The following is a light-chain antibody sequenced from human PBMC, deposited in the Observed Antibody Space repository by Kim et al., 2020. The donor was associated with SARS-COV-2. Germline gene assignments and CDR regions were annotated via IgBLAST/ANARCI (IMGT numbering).Light chain of an antibody. V-gene: IGKV1-9*01. Sequence: DIQLTQSPSFLSASVGDRVTITCRASQGISSYLAWYQQKSGKAPKLLISAASTLQSGVPSRFSGSGSGTEFTLTISSLQPEDFATYYCQQLNSYPRFTFGPGTKVDIK. CDR3: QQLNSYPRFT. CDR1: QGISSY. J-gene: IGKJ3*01. CDR2: AAS.